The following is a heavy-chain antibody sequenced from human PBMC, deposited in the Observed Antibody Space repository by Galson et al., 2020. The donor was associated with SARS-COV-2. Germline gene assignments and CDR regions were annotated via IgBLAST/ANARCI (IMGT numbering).Heavy chain of an antibody. D-gene: IGHD1-26*01. Sequence: ASVKVSCKASGYTFTSYYMHWVRQAPGQGLEWMGIINPSGGSTSYAQKFQGRVTMTRDTSTSTVYMELSSLRSEDTAVYYCASARMDKYSGSYSAYYYYYGMDVWGQGTTVTVSS. V-gene: IGHV1-46*03. J-gene: IGHJ6*02. CDR2: INPSGGST. CDR1: GYTFTSYY. CDR3: ASARMDKYSGSYSAYYYYYGMDV.